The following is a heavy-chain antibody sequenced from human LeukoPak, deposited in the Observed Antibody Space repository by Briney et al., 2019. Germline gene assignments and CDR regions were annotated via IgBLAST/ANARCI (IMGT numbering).Heavy chain of an antibody. Sequence: ASVKVSCKASGYTFTGYYMHWVRQAPGQGLEWIGWINPNSGGTNYAQKFQGRATMTRDTSISTAYMELSRLRSDDTAVYYCAREHMTRVTLDYWGQGTLVTVSS. V-gene: IGHV1-2*02. CDR1: GYTFTGYY. D-gene: IGHD4-17*01. CDR2: INPNSGGT. CDR3: AREHMTRVTLDY. J-gene: IGHJ4*02.